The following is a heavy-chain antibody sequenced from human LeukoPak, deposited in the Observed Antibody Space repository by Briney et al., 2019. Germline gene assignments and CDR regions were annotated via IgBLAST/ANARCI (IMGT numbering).Heavy chain of an antibody. V-gene: IGHV4-59*01. CDR3: AKDLFEYSSGWYFDY. CDR2: IYYSGST. J-gene: IGHJ4*02. D-gene: IGHD6-19*01. Sequence: PSETLSLTCTVSGGSISSYYWSWIRQPPGKGLEWIGYIYYSGSTNYNPSLKSRVTISVDTSKNQFSLKLSSVTAADTAVYYCAKDLFEYSSGWYFDYWGQGTLVTVSS. CDR1: GGSISSYY.